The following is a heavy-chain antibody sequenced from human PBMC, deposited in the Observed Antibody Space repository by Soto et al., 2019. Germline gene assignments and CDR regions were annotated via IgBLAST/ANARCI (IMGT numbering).Heavy chain of an antibody. CDR3: ARVTNIANFLDY. Sequence: GGSLRLSCAASGFTVSSHFMSWVRQAPGKGLEWVSIIYTGGSTYYADSVKGRFTNSSDNSKNTLHLQLNSLRAEDTAVYYCARVTNIANFLDYWGQGTLVTVSS. CDR2: IYTGGST. V-gene: IGHV3-53*01. CDR1: GFTVSSHF. D-gene: IGHD6-13*01. J-gene: IGHJ4*02.